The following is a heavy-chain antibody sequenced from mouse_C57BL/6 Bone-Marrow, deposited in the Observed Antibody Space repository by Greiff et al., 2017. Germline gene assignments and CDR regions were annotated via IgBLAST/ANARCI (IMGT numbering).Heavy chain of an antibody. CDR3: ARLGGLAY. Sequence: VKLKQPGAELVRPGTSVKLSCKASGYTFTSYWMHWVKQRPGQGLEWIGVIDPSDSYTNYNQKFKGKATLTVDTSSSTAYMQLSSLTSEDSAVYYCARLGGLAYWGQGTLVTVSA. CDR1: GYTFTSYW. J-gene: IGHJ3*01. CDR2: IDPSDSYT. V-gene: IGHV1-59*01.